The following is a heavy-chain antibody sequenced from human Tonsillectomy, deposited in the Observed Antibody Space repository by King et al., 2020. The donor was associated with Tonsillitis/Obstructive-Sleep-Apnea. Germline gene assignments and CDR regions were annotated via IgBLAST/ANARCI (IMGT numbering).Heavy chain of an antibody. J-gene: IGHJ2*01. CDR1: GFAFHTYG. CDR3: AKEASWGNWYFDL. CDR2: IGDTGSAQ. D-gene: IGHD7-27*01. V-gene: IGHV3-30*18. Sequence: VQLVESGGGVVQPGWSLRLSCAASGFAFHTYGIHWVRQAPGKGLEWVAVIGDTGSAQHYADSVKGRFTMSRDNSKNTLYLQMNSLRAEETAVYYCAKEASWGNWYFDLWGRGTLVTVSS.